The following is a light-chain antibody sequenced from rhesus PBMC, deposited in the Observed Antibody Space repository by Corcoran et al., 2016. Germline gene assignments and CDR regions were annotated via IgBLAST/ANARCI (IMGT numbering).Light chain of an antibody. CDR2: ASS. CDR1: QGIKKD. Sequence: DIQMTQSPSSLSASVGDRVPVTCRASQGIKKDLSWFHQKPGKAPTLLIYASSTLQTGVSSWLSGSGFGTDFPLTISSLQPEDVATYYCLQDYTAPLTFGGGTKVEIK. CDR3: LQDYTAPLT. J-gene: IGKJ4*01. V-gene: IGKV1-94*01.